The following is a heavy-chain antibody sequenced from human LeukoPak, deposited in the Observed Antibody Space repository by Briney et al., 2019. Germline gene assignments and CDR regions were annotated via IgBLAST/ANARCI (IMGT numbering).Heavy chain of an antibody. D-gene: IGHD2-2*01. CDR1: GFTFSSYE. J-gene: IGHJ4*02. CDR3: ARGSENIVVVPAATAFDY. Sequence: GGSLRLSCAASGFTFSSYEMNWVRQAPGKGLEWVSYISSSGSTIYYADSVKGRFTISRDNAKNSLYLQTNSLRAEDTAVYYCARGSENIVVVPAATAFDYWGQGTLVTVSS. CDR2: ISSSGSTI. V-gene: IGHV3-48*03.